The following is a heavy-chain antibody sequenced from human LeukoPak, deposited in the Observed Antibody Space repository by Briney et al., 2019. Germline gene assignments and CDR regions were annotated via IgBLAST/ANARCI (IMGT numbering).Heavy chain of an antibody. CDR2: IWYDGSNK. D-gene: IGHD2/OR15-2a*01. Sequence: PGRSLRLSCATSGFTFNRFGMHWVRQAPGKGLEWVAVIWYDGSNKDYADSVKGRFTISRDNSKNTLYLQMNSLRAEDTAVYYCAKVCNWNYNDYWGQGTLVTVSS. J-gene: IGHJ4*02. V-gene: IGHV3-33*06. CDR3: AKVCNWNYNDY. CDR1: GFTFNRFG.